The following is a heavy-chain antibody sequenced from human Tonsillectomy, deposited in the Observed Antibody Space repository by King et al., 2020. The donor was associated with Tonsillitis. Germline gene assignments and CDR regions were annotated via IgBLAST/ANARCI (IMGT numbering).Heavy chain of an antibody. CDR2: ISGGGGST. CDR1: GFTFSSYA. V-gene: IGHV3-23*04. D-gene: IGHD3-10*01. CDR3: AKLGSFDY. Sequence: VQLVESGGGLVQPGGSLRLSCAASGFTFSSYAISWVLQAPGRRLEWVSAISGGGGSTYYADSVKGRFTISGDNSKNTLYLQMNSLRAEDTAVYYCAKLGSFDYWGQGTLVTVSS. J-gene: IGHJ4*02.